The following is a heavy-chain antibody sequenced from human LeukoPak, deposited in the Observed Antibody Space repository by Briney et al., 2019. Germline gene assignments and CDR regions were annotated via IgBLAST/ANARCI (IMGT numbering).Heavy chain of an antibody. D-gene: IGHD5-18*01. Sequence: SETLSLTCTVSGGSISSYYWSWIRQPPGKGLEWIGYIYYSGSTNYNPSLKSRVTISVDTSKKQFSLKLSSVTAADTAVYYCARSGYKYGADSLDIWGQGTMVTVSS. CDR1: GGSISSYY. CDR3: ARSGYKYGADSLDI. CDR2: IYYSGST. V-gene: IGHV4-59*01. J-gene: IGHJ3*02.